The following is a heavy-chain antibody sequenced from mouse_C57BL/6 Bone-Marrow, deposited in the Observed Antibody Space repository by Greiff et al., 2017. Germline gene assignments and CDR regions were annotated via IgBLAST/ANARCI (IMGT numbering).Heavy chain of an antibody. Sequence: DVQLQASGPELVKPGASVKITCKASGYTFTDYNMDWVKQSHGKSLEWIGDINPNNGGSIYNQKFKGKATLTVDKSSSTAYMELRSLTSEDTAVYYCVRSNYPFFDYWGQGTTLTVSS. J-gene: IGHJ2*01. V-gene: IGHV1-18*01. D-gene: IGHD2-5*01. CDR2: INPNNGGS. CDR1: GYTFTDYN. CDR3: VRSNYPFFDY.